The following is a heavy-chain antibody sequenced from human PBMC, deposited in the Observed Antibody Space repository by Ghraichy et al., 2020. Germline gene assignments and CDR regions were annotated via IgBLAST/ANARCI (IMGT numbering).Heavy chain of an antibody. D-gene: IGHD3-9*01. Sequence: GGSLRLSCAASGFTFSSYSMNWVRQAPGKGLEWVSYISSSSTIYYADSVKGRFTISRDNAKNSLYLQMNSLRAEDTAVYYCARGTGITIFRGWFDPWGQGTLVTVSS. CDR3: ARGTGITIFRGWFDP. V-gene: IGHV3-48*01. CDR2: ISSSSTI. J-gene: IGHJ5*02. CDR1: GFTFSSYS.